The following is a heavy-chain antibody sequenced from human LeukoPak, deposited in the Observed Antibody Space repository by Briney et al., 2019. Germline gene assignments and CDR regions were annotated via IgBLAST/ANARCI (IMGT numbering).Heavy chain of an antibody. CDR2: MYNSGST. CDR3: ARGIESYSDYGY. J-gene: IGHJ4*02. V-gene: IGHV4-59*01. Sequence: EPSETLSLTCTVSGGSISGSYWSWIRQPPGKGLEWIAYMYNSGSTNYNPSLKSRVTISIDTSKNQFSLKLSSLTAADTAIYYCARGIESYSDYGYWGQGILVTVSS. D-gene: IGHD4-11*01. CDR1: GGSISGSY.